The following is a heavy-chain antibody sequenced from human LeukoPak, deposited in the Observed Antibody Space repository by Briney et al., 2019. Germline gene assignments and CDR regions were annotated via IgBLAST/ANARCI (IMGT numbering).Heavy chain of an antibody. D-gene: IGHD3/OR15-3a*01. CDR1: GFSLNGYV. CDR2: IYSGGST. J-gene: IGHJ3*02. Sequence: GGSLRHSCEGSGFSLNGYVMSWVRQAPGKGLDWVSVIYSGGSTYYADSVKGRFTISRANSKNTLYLQMNSLRAEDTAVYYCARAQETRSDFDAFDIWGQGTMVTVSS. CDR3: ARAQETRSDFDAFDI. V-gene: IGHV3-66*01.